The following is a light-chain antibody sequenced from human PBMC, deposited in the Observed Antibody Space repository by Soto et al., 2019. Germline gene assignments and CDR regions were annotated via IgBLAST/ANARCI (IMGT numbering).Light chain of an antibody. CDR3: ATWDDGLKGDV. J-gene: IGLJ1*01. CDR2: SNS. CDR1: SSNIGSNT. Sequence: QLVLTQPPSASGTPGQRVTISCSGSSSNIGSNTVSWYHHLPGTAPKLLMYSNSQRPSGVPDRFSGSKSGTSASLAISGLQSEDEADYYCATWDDGLKGDVFGTGTKVTVL. V-gene: IGLV1-44*01.